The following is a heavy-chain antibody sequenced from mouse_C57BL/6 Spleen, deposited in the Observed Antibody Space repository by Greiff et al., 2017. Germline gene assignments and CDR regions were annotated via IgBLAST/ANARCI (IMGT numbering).Heavy chain of an antibody. CDR2: INPNNGVT. CDR1: GYTFTDYY. CDR3: ARDYYEDY. Sequence: VQLQQSGPELVKPGASVKISCKASGYTFTDYYMNWVKQSHGKSLEWIGDINPNNGVTSYNQKFKGKATLTVDKSSSTAYMELRSLTSEDSAVYYCARDYYEDYWGQGTTRTVSS. J-gene: IGHJ2*01. D-gene: IGHD1-1*01. V-gene: IGHV1-26*01.